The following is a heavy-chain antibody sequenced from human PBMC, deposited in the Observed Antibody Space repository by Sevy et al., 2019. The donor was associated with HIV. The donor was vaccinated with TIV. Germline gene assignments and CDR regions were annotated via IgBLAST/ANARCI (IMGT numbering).Heavy chain of an antibody. CDR1: GFTFSSYS. J-gene: IGHJ4*02. CDR2: ISSSSSTI. V-gene: IGHV3-48*02. Sequence: GGSLRLSCAASGFTFSSYSMNWVRQAPGKGLEWVSYISSSSSTIYYADSVKGRFTISRDNAKNSLYLQMNSLRDEDTVVYYCARVGYYDILTGSYDYWGQGTLVTVSS. D-gene: IGHD3-9*01. CDR3: ARVGYYDILTGSYDY.